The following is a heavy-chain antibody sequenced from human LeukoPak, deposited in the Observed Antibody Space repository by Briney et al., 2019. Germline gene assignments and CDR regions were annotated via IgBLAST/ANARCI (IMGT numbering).Heavy chain of an antibody. D-gene: IGHD2/OR15-2a*01. J-gene: IGHJ6*02. CDR3: ARDRIGYEYYNGMDV. CDR1: GYTFTSYG. Sequence: GASVKVSCKASGYTFTSYGISWVRLAPGQRLEWMGWINAANGNTKLSQKFQDRITIIRDKSANTAYMELSSLRSEDTAVYYCARDRIGYEYYNGMDVWGQGTTVTVSS. V-gene: IGHV1-3*01. CDR2: INAANGNT.